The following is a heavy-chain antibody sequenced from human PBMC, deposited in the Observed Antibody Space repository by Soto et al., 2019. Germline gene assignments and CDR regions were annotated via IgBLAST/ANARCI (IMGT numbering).Heavy chain of an antibody. J-gene: IGHJ4*02. D-gene: IGHD3-22*01. Sequence: QVKLVQSGTEVKKPGASMKVSCKASGYSFATSGISWVRQAPGQGLEWMGWISAYNGNTNYDQKLQDRIIMTTDTSTSPAYLELRRLRSDDTAVYYCARAGQYYDSSGYADWGQGTLVTVSS. CDR1: GYSFATSG. CDR2: ISAYNGNT. CDR3: ARAGQYYDSSGYAD. V-gene: IGHV1-18*01.